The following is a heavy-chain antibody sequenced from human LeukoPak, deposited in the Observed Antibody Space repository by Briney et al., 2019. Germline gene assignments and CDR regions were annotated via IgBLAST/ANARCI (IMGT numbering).Heavy chain of an antibody. J-gene: IGHJ5*02. CDR1: GFTFSSYS. Sequence: GGSLRLSCAASGFTFSSYSMNWVRQAPGKGLEWVSYISSSSSTIYYADSVKGRFTISRDNAKNSLYLQMNSLRAEDTAVCYCASNEDYGDYNWFDPWGQGTLVTVSS. V-gene: IGHV3-48*04. D-gene: IGHD4-17*01. CDR2: ISSSSSTI. CDR3: ASNEDYGDYNWFDP.